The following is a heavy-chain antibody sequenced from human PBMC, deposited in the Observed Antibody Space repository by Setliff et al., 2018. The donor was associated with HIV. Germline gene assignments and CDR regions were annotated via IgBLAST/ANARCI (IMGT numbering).Heavy chain of an antibody. CDR3: ARDLPELTGRSFDP. Sequence: SETLSLTCAVYGGSFSASYWSWVRQTPGKGLEWLGEINHSGTTKYNPSLKSRVSISVNKPRNQFSLKLSSVTAADTAVYYCARDLPELTGRSFDPWGQGIQVTVSS. V-gene: IGHV4-34*01. D-gene: IGHD7-27*01. J-gene: IGHJ5*02. CDR1: GGSFSASY. CDR2: INHSGTT.